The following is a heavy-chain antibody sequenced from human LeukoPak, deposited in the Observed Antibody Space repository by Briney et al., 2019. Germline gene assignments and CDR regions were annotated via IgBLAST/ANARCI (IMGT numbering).Heavy chain of an antibody. CDR1: GFSLRSYS. Sequence: PVGSLRLSCAASGFSLRSYSMNWVRQAPGKGLEWVSYICRTGAITYAASVKGRFTISRDNGKNSLYLQLNSLKDEDTAVYFCARDQEGGGTYGPFFDCWGQGALVT. CDR2: ICRTGAI. V-gene: IGHV3-48*02. J-gene: IGHJ4*02. CDR3: ARDQEGGGTYGPFFDC. D-gene: IGHD4-17*01.